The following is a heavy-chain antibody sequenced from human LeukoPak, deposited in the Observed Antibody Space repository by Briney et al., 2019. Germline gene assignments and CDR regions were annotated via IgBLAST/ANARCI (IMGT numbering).Heavy chain of an antibody. CDR1: GGTFSSYA. V-gene: IGHV1-18*01. J-gene: IGHJ3*02. Sequence: GASVKVSCKASGGTFSSYAISWVRQAPGQGLEWMGWISAYNGNTNYAQKLQGRVTMTTDTSTSTAYMELRSLRSDDTAVYYCARDRLGATSVDAFDIWGQGTMVTVSS. D-gene: IGHD1-26*01. CDR3: ARDRLGATSVDAFDI. CDR2: ISAYNGNT.